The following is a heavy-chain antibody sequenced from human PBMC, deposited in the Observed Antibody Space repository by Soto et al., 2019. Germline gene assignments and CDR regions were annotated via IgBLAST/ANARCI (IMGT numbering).Heavy chain of an antibody. CDR3: ARVNGGYYGDYFDY. V-gene: IGHV1-69*02. Sequence: QVQMVQSGAEVKKPGSSVKVSCKASGGTFSSYTISWVRQAPGQGLEWMGRIIPILGIANYAQKFQGRVTITADKSTSTAYMELSSLRSEDTAVYYCARVNGGYYGDYFDYWCQGTLVTVSS. D-gene: IGHD4-17*01. CDR2: IIPILGIA. CDR1: GGTFSSYT. J-gene: IGHJ4*02.